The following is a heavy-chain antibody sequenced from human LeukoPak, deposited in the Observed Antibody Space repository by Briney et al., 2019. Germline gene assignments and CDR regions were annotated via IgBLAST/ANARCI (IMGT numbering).Heavy chain of an antibody. D-gene: IGHD3-22*01. CDR2: INHSGGT. CDR1: GGSFSDYY. Sequence: SETLSLTCAVYGGSFSDYYWSWIRQPPGKGLEWIGEINHSGGTNYNPSLKSRVTTSVDTSKNQFSLRLSSVTAADTAVYYCARVTYDSTSYHNAMDVWGQGTTVTVSS. CDR3: ARVTYDSTSYHNAMDV. J-gene: IGHJ6*02. V-gene: IGHV4-34*01.